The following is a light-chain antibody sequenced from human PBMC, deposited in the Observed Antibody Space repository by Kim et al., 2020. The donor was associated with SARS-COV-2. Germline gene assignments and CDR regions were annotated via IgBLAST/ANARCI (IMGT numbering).Light chain of an antibody. Sequence: SVGDRVTIPCRASQGISNYLAWYQQKPGKVPNLLIYAASTLQSGVPSRFSGRGSGTDFTLTISSLQPEDFATYYCQEYNSAPSITFGQGTRLEIK. CDR2: AAS. J-gene: IGKJ5*01. CDR3: QEYNSAPSIT. V-gene: IGKV1-27*01. CDR1: QGISNY.